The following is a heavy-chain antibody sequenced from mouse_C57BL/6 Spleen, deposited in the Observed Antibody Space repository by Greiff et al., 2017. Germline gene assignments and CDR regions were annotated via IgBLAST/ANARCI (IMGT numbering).Heavy chain of an antibody. V-gene: IGHV7-3*01. D-gene: IGHD2-1*01. Sequence: EVHLVEPGGGLVLPGGSLSLSCAASGFTFTDYYMSWVRQPPGKALEWLGFISNEANGYTTEYSASVKGRFTISRDNSQSILYLQMNALRAEDSATYYCARYGNSEYFDYWGQGTTLTVAS. CDR2: ISNEANGYTT. J-gene: IGHJ2*01. CDR1: GFTFTDYY. CDR3: ARYGNSEYFDY.